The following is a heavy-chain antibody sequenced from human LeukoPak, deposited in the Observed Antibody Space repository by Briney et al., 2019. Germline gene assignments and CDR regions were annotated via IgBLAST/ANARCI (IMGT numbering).Heavy chain of an antibody. CDR3: ARGHAIAVAGTGVGWLDP. CDR1: GGTFSSYA. CDR2: IIPIFGTA. D-gene: IGHD6-19*01. Sequence: SVKVSCKASGGTFSSYAISWVRQAPGQGLEWMGGIIPIFGTANYAQKFQGRVTITADKSTSTVYMDLSSLRSEDTAVYYCARGHAIAVAGTGVGWLDPWGQGTLVTVSS. V-gene: IGHV1-69*06. J-gene: IGHJ5*02.